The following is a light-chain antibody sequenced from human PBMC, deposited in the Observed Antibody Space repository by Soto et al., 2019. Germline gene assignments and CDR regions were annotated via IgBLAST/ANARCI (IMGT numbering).Light chain of an antibody. CDR2: WAS. CDR1: QSVLYSSNNKNY. V-gene: IGKV4-1*01. Sequence: DIVMTQSPDSLAVSLGERATINCKSSQSVLYSSNNKNYLAWYQQKPGQTPKVLIYWASTRESGVPDRFSGSGSGTDFTLTISSLQAEDVAVYYCQQYYSTPYTFGQGNKLEIK. CDR3: QQYYSTPYT. J-gene: IGKJ2*01.